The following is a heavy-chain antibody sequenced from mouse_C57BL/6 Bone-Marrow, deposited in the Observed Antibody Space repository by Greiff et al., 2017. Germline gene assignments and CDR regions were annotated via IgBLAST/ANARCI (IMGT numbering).Heavy chain of an antibody. D-gene: IGHD1-2*01. Sequence: EVHLVESGGDLVKPGGSLKLSCAASGFTFSSYGLSWVRQTPDTRLEWVATISSGGSYTYYPDSVKGRFTISRDNAKNTLYLQMSSLKSEDTAMYYCARRLLRPLDYWGQGTSVTVSS. V-gene: IGHV5-6*01. CDR2: ISSGGSYT. CDR3: ARRLLRPLDY. J-gene: IGHJ4*01. CDR1: GFTFSSYG.